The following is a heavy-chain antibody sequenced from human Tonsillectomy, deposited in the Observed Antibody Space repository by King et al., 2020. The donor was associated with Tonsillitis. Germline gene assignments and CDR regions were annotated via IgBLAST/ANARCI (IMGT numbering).Heavy chain of an antibody. Sequence: QLVRSGAEVKKPGSSVKVSCKASGGTFSNYAISWVRQAPGQGLEWMGCIIPMLGITNYAQKLQGRVTITADISTSTAYMELSSLRSEDTAVYYCARDCGYGSGGSCYGFFYYYMDVWGKGTTVTVSS. V-gene: IGHV1-69*09. J-gene: IGHJ6*03. CDR3: ARDCGYGSGGSCYGFFYYYMDV. CDR1: GGTFSNYA. D-gene: IGHD2-15*01. CDR2: IIPMLGIT.